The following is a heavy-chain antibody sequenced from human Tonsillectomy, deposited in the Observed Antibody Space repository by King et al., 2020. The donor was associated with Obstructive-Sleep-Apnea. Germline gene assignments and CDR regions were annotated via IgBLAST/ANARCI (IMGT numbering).Heavy chain of an antibody. CDR2: ISSSRSYT. Sequence: HVQLVESGGGLVKPGGSLRLSCAASGFTLSDYYMSWVRQAPGEGLKWVSYISSSRSYTDYADSVKGRFTISRDNAEYLLYLQMNSLRAENTAVYDWASLTYYDWWSGNDYWGQGTLVTVSS. CDR3: ASLTYYDWWSGNDY. V-gene: IGHV3-11*06. CDR1: GFTLSDYY. D-gene: IGHD3-3*01. J-gene: IGHJ4*02.